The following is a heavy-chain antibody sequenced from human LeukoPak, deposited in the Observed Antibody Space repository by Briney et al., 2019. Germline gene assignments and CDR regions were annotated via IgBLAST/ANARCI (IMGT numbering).Heavy chain of an antibody. J-gene: IGHJ3*02. V-gene: IGHV1-2*02. Sequence: ASVKVSCKASGYTFTGYYMHWVRQAPGQGLEWMGWINPNSGGTNYAQKFQGRVTMTRDTSISTAYMELSRLRSDDTAVYYCARVVSSSWYDAFDIWGQGTMVTVSS. D-gene: IGHD6-13*01. CDR3: ARVVSSSWYDAFDI. CDR2: INPNSGGT. CDR1: GYTFTGYY.